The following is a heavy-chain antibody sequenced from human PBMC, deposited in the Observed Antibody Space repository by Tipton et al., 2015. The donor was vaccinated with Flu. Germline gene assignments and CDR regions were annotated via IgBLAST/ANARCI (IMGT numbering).Heavy chain of an antibody. CDR1: GFTFSNNW. D-gene: IGHD1/OR15-1a*01. CDR3: VRDQSISGTGPHFDY. CDR2: ISPDGSRT. J-gene: IGHJ4*02. V-gene: IGHV3-74*03. Sequence: SLRLSCTASGFTFSNNWKHWVRLGPGKGLVWVSRISPDGSRTTYADSVKGRLTISRDNAKNTLHLQMNNPKAEDTAVYFCVRDQSISGTGPHFDYWGQGIVVTVSS.